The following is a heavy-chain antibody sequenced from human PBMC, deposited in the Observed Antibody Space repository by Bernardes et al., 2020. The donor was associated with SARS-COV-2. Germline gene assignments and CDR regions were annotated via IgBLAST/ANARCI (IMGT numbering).Heavy chain of an antibody. V-gene: IGHV3-30*03. D-gene: IGHD2-8*02. Sequence: GGSLRLSCAASGFTFSKYGMNWVRQAPGKGLEWVAVISNDESNKYYADSVKGRFTISRDNSKNTLYLQMNSLRAEDTAVYYCARDSGYWTGFLDYWGQGNLVTVSS. CDR3: ARDSGYWTGFLDY. J-gene: IGHJ4*02. CDR2: ISNDESNK. CDR1: GFTFSKYG.